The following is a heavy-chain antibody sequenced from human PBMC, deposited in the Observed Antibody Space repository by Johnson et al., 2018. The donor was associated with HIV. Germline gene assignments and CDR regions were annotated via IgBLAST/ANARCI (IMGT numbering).Heavy chain of an antibody. D-gene: IGHD1-26*01. J-gene: IGHJ3*02. V-gene: IGHV3-66*01. CDR3: AKAQGSGSYRDAFDI. CDR2: IYSGGST. CDR1: GFTVSSNY. Sequence: VQLVESWGGLVQPGGSLRLSCAASGFTVSSNYMSWVRQAPGKGLEWVSVIYSGGSTYYADSVKGRFTISRDNSKNTLYLQMNSLRAEDTAVYYCAKAQGSGSYRDAFDIWGQGTMVTVSS.